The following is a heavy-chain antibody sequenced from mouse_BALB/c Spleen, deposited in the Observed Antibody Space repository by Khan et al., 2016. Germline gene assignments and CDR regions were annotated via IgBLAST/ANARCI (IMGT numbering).Heavy chain of an antibody. CDR3: ARYGKGTWFAY. CDR1: GYTFTNYG. D-gene: IGHD2-1*01. V-gene: IGHV9-3*02. J-gene: IGHJ3*01. Sequence: QIQLVQSGPELKKPGETVKISCKASGYTFTNYGMIWVKQAPGKGLKWMGWINTNTGEPAYAEEFKGRFALSLETSASTAYLQISNLKNEDTATYFGARYGKGTWFAYWGQGTLVTVSA. CDR2: INTNTGEP.